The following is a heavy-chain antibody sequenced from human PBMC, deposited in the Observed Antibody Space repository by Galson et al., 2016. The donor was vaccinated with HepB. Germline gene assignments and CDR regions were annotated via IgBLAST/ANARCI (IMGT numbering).Heavy chain of an antibody. CDR2: ISPNGGAT. D-gene: IGHD6-19*01. V-gene: IGHV3-23*01. CDR1: GFTFSHYS. CDR3: AKHGWAGRNDAFDI. J-gene: IGHJ3*02. Sequence: SLRLSCAVSGFTFSHYSMTWVRQAPGKGLEWVASISPNGGATYFADSVKGRFIISRDNSRKTVSLEMNSVRVEDAAVYYCAKHGWAGRNDAFDIWGQGTLVTVSS.